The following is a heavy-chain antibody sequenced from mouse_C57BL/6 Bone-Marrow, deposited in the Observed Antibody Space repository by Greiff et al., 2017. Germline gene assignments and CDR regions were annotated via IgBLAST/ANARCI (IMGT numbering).Heavy chain of an antibody. Sequence: EVMLVESGGGLVQPGGSLSLSCAASGFTFTDYYMSWVRQPPGKALEWLGFLRNKANGYTTEYSASVKGRFTISRDNSQSILYLQMNALRAEDSATYYCARYDCGSSLYAMDYWGQGTSVTVSS. V-gene: IGHV7-3*01. CDR2: LRNKANGYTT. D-gene: IGHD1-1*01. J-gene: IGHJ4*01. CDR3: ARYDCGSSLYAMDY. CDR1: GFTFTDYY.